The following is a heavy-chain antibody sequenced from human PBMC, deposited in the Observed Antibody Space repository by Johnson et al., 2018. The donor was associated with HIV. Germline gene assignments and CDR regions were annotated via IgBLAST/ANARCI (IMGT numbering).Heavy chain of an antibody. CDR2: ISYDGGNK. Sequence: QVQLVESGGGVVQPGRSLRLSCTASGFTFRSYAMHWVRQAPGKGLEWVALISYDGGNKYYADSVKGRFTISRDNSKNTLYLQVNSLRAEDTAVYYCAKSTQANILRESGPYGAFDIWGQGTMVT. J-gene: IGHJ3*02. CDR3: AKSTQANILRESGPYGAFDI. CDR1: GFTFRSYA. V-gene: IGHV3-30*18. D-gene: IGHD3-10*01.